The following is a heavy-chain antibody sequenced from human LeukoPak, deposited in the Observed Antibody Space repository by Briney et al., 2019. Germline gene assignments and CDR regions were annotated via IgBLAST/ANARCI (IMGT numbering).Heavy chain of an antibody. J-gene: IGHJ4*02. D-gene: IGHD2-2*01. CDR1: GYTFSTYD. Sequence: EASVKVPCKTSGYTFSTYDINWLRQAAGQGLEWMGWMNPNSANTGFAQKFQGRAAITRDTSTATAYLELSSLTSEDTAVYYCARAIRYQLLSDYWGQGTLVTVSS. CDR3: ARAIRYQLLSDY. CDR2: MNPNSANT. V-gene: IGHV1-8*03.